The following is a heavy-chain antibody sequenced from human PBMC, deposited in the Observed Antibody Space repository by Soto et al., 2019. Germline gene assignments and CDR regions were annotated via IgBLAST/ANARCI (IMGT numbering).Heavy chain of an antibody. CDR3: ARERRWGTITKIGVVNYDAFDI. V-gene: IGHV1-46*01. CDR2: INPSGGST. D-gene: IGHD3-22*01. Sequence: QVQLVQSGAEVKKPGASVKVSCKASGYTFTSYYMHWVRQAPGQGLEWMGIINPSGGSTSYAQKFKARVTMTRDASKSTGYMKLSSLKSEGTAVYYWARERRWGTITKIGVVNYDAFDIWGQGTMVTVSS. J-gene: IGHJ3*02. CDR1: GYTFTSYY.